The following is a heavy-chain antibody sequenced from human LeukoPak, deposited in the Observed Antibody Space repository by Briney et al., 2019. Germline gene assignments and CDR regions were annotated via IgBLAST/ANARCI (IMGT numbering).Heavy chain of an antibody. Sequence: SVTVSCKASGGTFSSYAISWVRQAPGQGLERMGGIIPIFGTANYAQKFQGRVTITADESTSTAYMELSSLRSEDTAVYYCARAFPTTVTTPYYYYGMDVWGQGTTVTVSS. V-gene: IGHV1-69*13. CDR1: GGTFSSYA. J-gene: IGHJ6*02. CDR2: IIPIFGTA. D-gene: IGHD4-17*01. CDR3: ARAFPTTVTTPYYYYGMDV.